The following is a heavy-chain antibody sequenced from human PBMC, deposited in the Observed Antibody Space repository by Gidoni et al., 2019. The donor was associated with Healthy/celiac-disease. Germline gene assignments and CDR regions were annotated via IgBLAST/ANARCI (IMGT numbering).Heavy chain of an antibody. J-gene: IGHJ4*02. CDR2: IYHSGST. Sequence: QVQLQESGPGLVKPSAPLSLTCTVSGYSISSGYYWGWIRQPPGKGLEWIGSIYHSGSTYYNPSLKSRVTISVDTSKNQFSLKLSSVTAADTAVYYCARDGVVVAAPVDYWGQGTLVTVSS. D-gene: IGHD2-15*01. CDR1: GYSISSGYY. CDR3: ARDGVVVAAPVDY. V-gene: IGHV4-38-2*02.